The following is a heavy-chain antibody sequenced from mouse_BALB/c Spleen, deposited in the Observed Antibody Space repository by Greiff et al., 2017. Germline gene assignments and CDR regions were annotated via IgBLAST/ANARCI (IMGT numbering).Heavy chain of an antibody. CDR2: ISSGGST. CDR3: AIYYSYWYFDV. CDR1: GFTLSSYA. D-gene: IGHD1-1*01. Sequence: EVKLVESGGGLVKPGGSLKLSCAVSGFTLSSYAMSWVRQTPEKRLEWVESISSGGSTYYPDSVKGRFTISKDNAKNTLYLQMSILRSEDTAMYYCAIYYSYWYFDVWGAGTTVTVS. V-gene: IGHV5-6-5*01. J-gene: IGHJ1*01.